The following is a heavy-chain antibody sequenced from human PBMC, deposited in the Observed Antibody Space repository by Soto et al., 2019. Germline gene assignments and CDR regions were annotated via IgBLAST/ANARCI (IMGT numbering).Heavy chain of an antibody. Sequence: QVQLVESGGGVVQPGRSLRLSCAASGFTFSSYAMHWVRQAPGKGLEWVAVISYDGSNKYYADSVKGRFTISRDNSKNTLFLQMNSLRAEDTVVYYCARVRYCGDCYSFLAWLDLSYGMDVWGQGTTVTVSS. V-gene: IGHV3-30-3*01. J-gene: IGHJ6*02. CDR3: ARVRYCGDCYSFLAWLDLSYGMDV. CDR2: ISYDGSNK. CDR1: GFTFSSYA. D-gene: IGHD2-21*02.